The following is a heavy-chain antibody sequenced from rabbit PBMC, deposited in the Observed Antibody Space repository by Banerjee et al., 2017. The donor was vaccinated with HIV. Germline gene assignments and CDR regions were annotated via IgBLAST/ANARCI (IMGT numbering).Heavy chain of an antibody. D-gene: IGHD1-1*01. CDR2: IDPVFGST. CDR1: GFDFSSYG. V-gene: IGHV1S47*01. J-gene: IGHJ4*01. Sequence: QEQLVESGGGLVQPGGSLKLSCKASGFDFSSYGVSWVRQAPGKGLEWIGYIDPVFGSTAYASWVNGRFTISRSTSLNTVDLKMTSLTAADTATYFCARANSGGIYYFHLWGQGTLVTVS. CDR3: ARANSGGIYYFHL.